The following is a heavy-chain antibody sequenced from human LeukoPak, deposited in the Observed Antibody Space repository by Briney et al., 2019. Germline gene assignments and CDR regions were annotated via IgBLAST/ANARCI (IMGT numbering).Heavy chain of an antibody. Sequence: GGSLRLSCAASGFTFSSSAMRWVRQAPGKGLEWVSDISGSGGDTYYADSVKGRFTISRDNSKNTLYLHMNSLRAEGTAVYYCAKDYYDRSGPGGYFDYWGQGTLVTVSS. CDR2: ISGSGGDT. V-gene: IGHV3-23*01. D-gene: IGHD3-22*01. J-gene: IGHJ4*02. CDR1: GFTFSSSA. CDR3: AKDYYDRSGPGGYFDY.